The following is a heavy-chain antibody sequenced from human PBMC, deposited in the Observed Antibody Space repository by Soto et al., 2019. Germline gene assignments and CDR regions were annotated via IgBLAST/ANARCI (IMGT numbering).Heavy chain of an antibody. CDR1: GGSISSYY. CDR2: IYCSGST. D-gene: IGHD2-2*01. Sequence: QVQLQESGPGLVKPSETLSLTCTVSGGSISSYYWSWIRQPPGKGLEWIGCIYCSGSTNYNPSLKSRVTISVDTSKNQFSLKLSSVTAADTAVYYCARGRGGWFINQLLNAFDIWGQGTMVTVSS. V-gene: IGHV4-59*01. CDR3: ARGRGGWFINQLLNAFDI. J-gene: IGHJ3*02.